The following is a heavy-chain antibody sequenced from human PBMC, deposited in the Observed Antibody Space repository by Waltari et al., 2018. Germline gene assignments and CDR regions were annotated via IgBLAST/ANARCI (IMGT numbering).Heavy chain of an antibody. V-gene: IGHV3-23*04. CDR2: ISGSGGST. CDR3: AKGRYSGSYYPDY. D-gene: IGHD1-26*01. J-gene: IGHJ4*02. Sequence: EVQLVESGGGLVQPGGSLRLSCAASGLTFSSYAMSWVRRAPGKGLEWVSAISGSGGSTYYADSVKGRFTISRDNSKNTLYLQMNSLRAEDTAVYYCAKGRYSGSYYPDYWGQGTLVTVSS. CDR1: GLTFSSYA.